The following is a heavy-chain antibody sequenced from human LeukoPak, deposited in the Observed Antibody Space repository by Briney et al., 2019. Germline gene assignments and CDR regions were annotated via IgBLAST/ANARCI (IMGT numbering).Heavy chain of an antibody. CDR1: GGSISSYY. Sequence: ASETLSLTCTVSGGSISSYYWSWIRQSPGKGLEWIGEINHSGSTNYNPSLKSRVTISVDTSKNQFSLKLSSVTAADTAVYYCASVAHSDYYYGMDVWGQGTTVTVSS. J-gene: IGHJ6*02. D-gene: IGHD5-12*01. CDR2: INHSGST. CDR3: ASVAHSDYYYGMDV. V-gene: IGHV4-34*01.